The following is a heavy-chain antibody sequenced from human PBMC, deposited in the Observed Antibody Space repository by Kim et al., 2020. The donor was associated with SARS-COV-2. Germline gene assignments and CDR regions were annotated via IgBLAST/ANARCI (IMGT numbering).Heavy chain of an antibody. J-gene: IGHJ5*02. CDR1: GGSISSGSYY. CDR2: IYTSGST. D-gene: IGHD6-19*01. Sequence: SETLSLTCTVSGGSISSGSYYWSWIRQPAGKGLEWIGRIYTSGSTNYNPSLKSRATISVDTSKNQFYLKLSSVTAADTAVYYCARDSERPYSSGWYAWGQGTLVTVSS. CDR3: ARDSERPYSSGWYA. V-gene: IGHV4-61*02.